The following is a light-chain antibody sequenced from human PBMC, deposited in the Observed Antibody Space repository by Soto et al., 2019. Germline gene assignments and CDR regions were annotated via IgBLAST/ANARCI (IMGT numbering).Light chain of an antibody. Sequence: IQMTQSPSSLSASVGDRVTITCRASQTISSWLAWYQQRPGKAPNLLIFDASTLESGVPSRFSGSGSGTTFTLTISSLQSDDFATYYCLQYNGYYRTFGQGTKVDIK. CDR2: DAS. J-gene: IGKJ1*01. CDR3: LQYNGYYRT. V-gene: IGKV1-5*01. CDR1: QTISSW.